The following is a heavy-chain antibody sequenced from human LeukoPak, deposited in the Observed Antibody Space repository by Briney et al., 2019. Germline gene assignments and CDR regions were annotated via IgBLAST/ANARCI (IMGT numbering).Heavy chain of an antibody. V-gene: IGHV3-7*01. J-gene: IGHJ4*02. CDR2: IKQDGSEK. D-gene: IGHD4-17*01. Sequence: PGGSLRLSCAASGFTFSSYSMNWVRQAPGKGLEWVANIKQDGSEKYYVDSVKGRFTISRDNAKNSLYLQMNSLRAEDTAVYYCARESYGDYDYWGQGTLVTVSS. CDR1: GFTFSSYS. CDR3: ARESYGDYDY.